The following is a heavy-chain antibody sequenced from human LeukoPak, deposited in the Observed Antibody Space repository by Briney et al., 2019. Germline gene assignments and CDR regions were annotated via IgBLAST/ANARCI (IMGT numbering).Heavy chain of an antibody. CDR2: ISYDGSNK. CDR1: GFTVSSNY. J-gene: IGHJ4*02. Sequence: PGGSLRLSCAASGFTVSSNYMSWVRQAPGKGLEWVAVISYDGSNKYYADSVKGRFTISRDNSKNTLYLQMNSLRAEDTAVYYCLLTGWRWGQGTLVTVSS. V-gene: IGHV3-30-3*01. CDR3: LLTGWR. D-gene: IGHD3-9*01.